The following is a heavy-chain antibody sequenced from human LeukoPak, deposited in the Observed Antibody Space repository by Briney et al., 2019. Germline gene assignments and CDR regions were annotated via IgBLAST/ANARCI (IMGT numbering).Heavy chain of an antibody. D-gene: IGHD6-19*01. CDR2: IWYAGSQK. J-gene: IGHJ4*02. CDR1: GFTFTSYD. V-gene: IGHV3-33*01. CDR3: ARDGPTGRAVAGPPSGREYFDF. Sequence: PGRSLRLSCAASGFTFTSYDMHWVRHAPGKGLEEVAVIWYAGSQKHYVDSVKGRFIISRDNAQNTLYLEMNSLTAQDTAVYYCARDGPTGRAVAGPPSGREYFDFWGQGTLVTVSS.